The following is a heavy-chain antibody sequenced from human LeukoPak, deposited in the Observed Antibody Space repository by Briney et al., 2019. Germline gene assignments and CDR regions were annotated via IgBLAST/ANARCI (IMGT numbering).Heavy chain of an antibody. CDR2: INPNSGGT. Sequence: ASVKVSCKASGYTFTGYYMHWVRQAPGQGLEWMGWINPNSGGTNYAQKLQGRVTMTTDTSTSTAYMELRSLRSDDPAVYYCARDLPYDFWSGYYSGKSDYFDYWGQGTLVTVSS. D-gene: IGHD3-3*01. J-gene: IGHJ4*02. CDR1: GYTFTGYY. V-gene: IGHV1-2*02. CDR3: ARDLPYDFWSGYYSGKSDYFDY.